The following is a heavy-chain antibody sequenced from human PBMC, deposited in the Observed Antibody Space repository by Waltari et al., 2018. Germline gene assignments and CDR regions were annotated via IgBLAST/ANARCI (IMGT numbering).Heavy chain of an antibody. J-gene: IGHJ2*01. Sequence: EVQLVESGGGLVQPGGSLRLSCAASGFTYSLYWMHWVRQAPGKGLVWVQRSNSYGSSTSYADSVKGRFTISKDNAKNTVYLQMNSLRAEDTAIYYCARGARRTTVTAGWWYFDLWGRGALVTVPS. CDR1: GFTYSLYW. V-gene: IGHV3-74*01. CDR3: ARGARRTTVTAGWWYFDL. CDR2: SNSYGSST. D-gene: IGHD4-17*01.